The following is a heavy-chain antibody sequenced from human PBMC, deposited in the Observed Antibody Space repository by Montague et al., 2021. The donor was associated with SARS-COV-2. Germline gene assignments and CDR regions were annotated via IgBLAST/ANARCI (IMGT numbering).Heavy chain of an antibody. Sequence: SETLSLTCTVSGDSIGSSCYYWVWIRQPPGKGLEGIGSIYHDGNTYYNPSRKTRVSLSIDERKNQFSLKFYSVTVADTAVYSCECGANMGGSGYYYNWGQGTLVTVSS. J-gene: IGHJ4*02. V-gene: IGHV4-39*01. CDR1: GDSIGSSCYY. D-gene: IGHD3-22*01. CDR2: IYHDGNT. CDR3: ECGANMGGSGYYYN.